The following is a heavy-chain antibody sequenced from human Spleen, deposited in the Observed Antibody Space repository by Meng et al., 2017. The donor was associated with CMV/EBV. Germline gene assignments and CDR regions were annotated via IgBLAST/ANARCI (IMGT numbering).Heavy chain of an antibody. CDR3: AKDHDFWSGYVFDY. CDR1: GFTFSGFG. Sequence: GGSLRLSCAASGFTFSGFGMHWVRQALGKGLEWVAFIRFDGSKKYYADSVKGRFTISRDNSNNNLYLQMNSPRAEDTALYYCAKDHDFWSGYVFDYWGQGTLVTVSS. V-gene: IGHV3-30*02. J-gene: IGHJ4*02. D-gene: IGHD3-3*01. CDR2: IRFDGSKK.